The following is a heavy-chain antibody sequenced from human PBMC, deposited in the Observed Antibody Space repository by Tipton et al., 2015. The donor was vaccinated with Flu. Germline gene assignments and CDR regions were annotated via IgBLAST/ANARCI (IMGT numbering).Heavy chain of an antibody. CDR1: GFTFSSYE. D-gene: IGHD3-16*01. Sequence: SLRLSCAASGFTFSSYEMNWVRQAPGKGLEWVSYISSSGSTIYYADSVKGRFTISRDNAKNSLYLQMNSLRAEDTAVFYCAREPGGSLDYWGQGTLVTVSS. CDR3: AREPGGSLDY. CDR2: ISSSGSTI. J-gene: IGHJ4*02. V-gene: IGHV3-48*03.